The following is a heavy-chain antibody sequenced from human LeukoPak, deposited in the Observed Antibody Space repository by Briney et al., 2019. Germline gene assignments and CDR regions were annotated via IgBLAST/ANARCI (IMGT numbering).Heavy chain of an antibody. Sequence: ASVKVSCKASGYTLTDCYLHWVRQAPGQGLKWMGWINPNSGATHYAQSFQARVTVTRDTSIASSYMELTGLESDDTAVYYCARGRRILGGPENAGDFFDFWGQGSLVTASS. V-gene: IGHV1-2*02. CDR3: ARGRRILGGPENAGDFFDF. J-gene: IGHJ4*01. D-gene: IGHD3-16*01. CDR2: INPNSGAT. CDR1: GYTLTDCY.